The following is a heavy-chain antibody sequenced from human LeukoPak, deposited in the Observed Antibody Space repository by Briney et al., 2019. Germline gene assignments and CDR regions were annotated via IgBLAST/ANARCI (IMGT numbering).Heavy chain of an antibody. Sequence: ASVKVFCTVSGYTLTELSMLWVRQAPGKGLEWMGGFDPEDGETIYAQKFQGRVTMTKDTSTDTAYMELSSLRSEDAAVYYCATVSAARAVADAWFYFWGQGILVTVSS. D-gene: IGHD6-19*01. CDR2: FDPEDGET. V-gene: IGHV1-24*01. CDR3: ATVSAARAVADAWFYF. CDR1: GYTLTELS. J-gene: IGHJ4*02.